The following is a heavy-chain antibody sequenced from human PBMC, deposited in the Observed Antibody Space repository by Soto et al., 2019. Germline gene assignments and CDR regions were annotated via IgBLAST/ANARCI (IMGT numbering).Heavy chain of an antibody. CDR2: ISYDGSNK. J-gene: IGHJ6*02. Sequence: QVQLVESGGGVVQPGRSLRLSCAASGFTFSSYAMHWVRQAPGKGLEWVAVISYDGSNKYYADSVKGRFTISRDNSKNSQYLQMNSLRAEDTAVYYCARQYYYDSSGYPQTYYYYGMDVWGQGTTVTVSS. CDR1: GFTFSSYA. CDR3: ARQYYYDSSGYPQTYYYYGMDV. V-gene: IGHV3-30-3*01. D-gene: IGHD3-22*01.